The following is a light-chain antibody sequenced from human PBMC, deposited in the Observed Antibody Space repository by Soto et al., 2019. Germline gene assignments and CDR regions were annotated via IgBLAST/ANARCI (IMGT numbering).Light chain of an antibody. J-gene: IGKJ2*01. CDR2: AAS. V-gene: IGKV1-39*01. CDR1: QNIDNY. CDR3: QQSYNTPDT. Sequence: DFQMTQSPSSLSASVGDRVTISCRASQNIDNYLNWYQQKPGQAPKLLIYAASRLQSGAPSRFSGSGSGRDFTLTISSLQPEDFATYYCQQSYNTPDTFGQGTKVEIK.